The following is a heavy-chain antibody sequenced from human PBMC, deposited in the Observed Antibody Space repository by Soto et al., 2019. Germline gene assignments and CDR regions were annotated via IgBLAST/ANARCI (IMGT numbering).Heavy chain of an antibody. CDR1: CGSFSGYY. CDR2: INHSGST. Sequence: SETLSLTCAVYCGSFSGYYWSWIRQPPGKGLEWIGEINHSGSTNYNPSLKSRVTISVDTSKNQFSLKLSSVTAADTAVYYCARGKGSYGYIDYWGQGTLVTVSS. J-gene: IGHJ4*02. CDR3: ARGKGSYGYIDY. D-gene: IGHD3-16*01. V-gene: IGHV4-34*01.